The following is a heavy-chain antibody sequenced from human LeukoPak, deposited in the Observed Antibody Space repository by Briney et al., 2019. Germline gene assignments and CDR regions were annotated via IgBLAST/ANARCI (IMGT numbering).Heavy chain of an antibody. CDR1: GFTYSSYW. Sequence: GGTLRLSCAASGFTYSSYWMSWVRQAPGKGLEWVANIKEDGSEKYYVHSVKGRFTISRDNAKNALYLQMNSLRAEDTAVYYCARKGYGDYWGQGTLVTVSS. D-gene: IGHD5-12*01. CDR2: IKEDGSEK. CDR3: ARKGYGDY. V-gene: IGHV3-7*03. J-gene: IGHJ4*02.